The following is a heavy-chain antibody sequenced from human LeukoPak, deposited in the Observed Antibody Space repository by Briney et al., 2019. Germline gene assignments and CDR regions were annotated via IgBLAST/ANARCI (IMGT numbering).Heavy chain of an antibody. CDR3: ARSVEGYCCGGSCYSYYYYMDV. D-gene: IGHD2-15*01. CDR2: IYYSGST. Sequence: SETLSLTCTVSGGSISSYYWSWIRQPPGKGLEWIGYIYYSGSTNYNPSLKNLVTISVDTSKNQFSLKLSSVTAADKAVYYCARSVEGYCCGGSCYSYYYYMDVWGKGTTVTVSS. CDR1: GGSISSYY. V-gene: IGHV4-59*01. J-gene: IGHJ6*03.